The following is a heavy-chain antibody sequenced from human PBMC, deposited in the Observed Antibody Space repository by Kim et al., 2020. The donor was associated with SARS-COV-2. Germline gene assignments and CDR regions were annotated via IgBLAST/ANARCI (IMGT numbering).Heavy chain of an antibody. CDR3: ARGRSSTNKFDY. J-gene: IGHJ4*02. V-gene: IGHV4-34*01. CDR1: GGSFSGYY. CDR2: INHSGST. D-gene: IGHD2-2*01. Sequence: SETLSLTCAVYGGSFSGYYWSWIRQPPGKGLEWIGEINHSGSTNYNPSLKSRVTISVDTSKNQFSLKLSSVTAADTAVYYCARGRSSTNKFDYWGQGTL.